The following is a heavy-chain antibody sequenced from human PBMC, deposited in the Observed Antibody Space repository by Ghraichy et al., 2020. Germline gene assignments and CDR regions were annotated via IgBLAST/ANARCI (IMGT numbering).Heavy chain of an antibody. CDR1: GGSFSGYY. V-gene: IGHV4-34*01. CDR3: ARCPKITIFGVVTNYGMDV. J-gene: IGHJ6*02. D-gene: IGHD3-3*01. Sequence: SETLSLTCAVYGGSFSGYYWSWIRQPPGKGLEWIGEINHSGSTNYNPSLKSRVTISVDTSKNQFSLKLSSVTAADTAVYYCARCPKITIFGVVTNYGMDVWGQGTTVTVSS. CDR2: INHSGST.